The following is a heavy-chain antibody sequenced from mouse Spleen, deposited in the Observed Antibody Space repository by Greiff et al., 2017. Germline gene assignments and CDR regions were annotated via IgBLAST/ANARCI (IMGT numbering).Heavy chain of an antibody. CDR1: GYTFTSYW. V-gene: IGHV1S81*02. CDR3: AVIYYGNSLYAMDY. Sequence: QVHVKQSGAELVKPGASVKLSCKASGYTFTSYWMHWVKQRPGQGLEWIGEINPSNGRTNYNEKFKSKATLTVDKSSSTAYMQLSSLTSEDSAVYYCAVIYYGNSLYAMDYWGQGTSVTVSS. D-gene: IGHD2-1*01. J-gene: IGHJ4*01. CDR2: INPSNGRT.